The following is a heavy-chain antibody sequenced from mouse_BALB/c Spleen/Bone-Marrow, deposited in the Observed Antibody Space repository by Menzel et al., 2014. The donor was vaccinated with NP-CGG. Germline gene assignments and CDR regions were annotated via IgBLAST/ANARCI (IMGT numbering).Heavy chain of an antibody. V-gene: IGHV1-20*02. CDR2: INPYNSDS. CDR1: GYSFIGYF. CDR3: SRGGDY. Sequence: VQLQQSGPEMVKPGASVKISCKASGYSFIGYFVNWVMQSHGESLEWIGRINPYNSDSVYNQKFRGKATLTVDKSSSTAHMELRSLSSEDSAVYYCSRGGDYWGQGTTLTVSS. J-gene: IGHJ2*01.